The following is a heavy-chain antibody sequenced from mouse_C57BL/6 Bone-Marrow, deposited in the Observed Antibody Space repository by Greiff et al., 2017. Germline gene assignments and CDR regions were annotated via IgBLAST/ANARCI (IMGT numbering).Heavy chain of an antibody. Sequence: QLQQSGAELVMPGASVKLSCKASGYTFTSYWMHWVKQRPGQGLEWIGEIDPSDSYTNYNQKFKGKSTLTVDKSSSTAYMQLSSLTSEDSAVYYCATSYYYGYFDYWGQGTTLTVSS. V-gene: IGHV1-69*01. CDR2: IDPSDSYT. CDR1: GYTFTSYW. D-gene: IGHD1-1*01. J-gene: IGHJ2*01. CDR3: ATSYYYGYFDY.